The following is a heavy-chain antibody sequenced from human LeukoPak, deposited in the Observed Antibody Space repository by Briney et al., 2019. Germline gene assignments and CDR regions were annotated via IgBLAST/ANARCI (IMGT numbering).Heavy chain of an antibody. V-gene: IGHV3-7*01. D-gene: IGHD6-19*01. CDR1: GFTFSNYW. CDR2: IKLDVSET. Sequence: GGSLRLSCAASGFTFSNYWMTWVRQAPGKGLEWVANIKLDVSETYYVDSVRGRFTISRDNTKNSPYLQMDSLRAEDTAVYYCARDHGYSSGWYYPFDYWGQGTLVTVSS. J-gene: IGHJ4*02. CDR3: ARDHGYSSGWYYPFDY.